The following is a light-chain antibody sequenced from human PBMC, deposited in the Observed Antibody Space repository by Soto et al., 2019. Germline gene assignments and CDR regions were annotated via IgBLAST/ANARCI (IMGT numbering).Light chain of an antibody. J-gene: IGKJ1*01. Sequence: DVVMTQSPLSQPVTPGESASISCRSSQSLLNSGGYNYVDWDLQKPGQSPQLLSYLASNRASGVPDRCSGSGSGADFTLNISRVEAEDVGIYYCMQGLHAPWTFGQGTKVEIK. V-gene: IGKV2-28*01. CDR2: LAS. CDR1: QSLLNSGGYNY. CDR3: MQGLHAPWT.